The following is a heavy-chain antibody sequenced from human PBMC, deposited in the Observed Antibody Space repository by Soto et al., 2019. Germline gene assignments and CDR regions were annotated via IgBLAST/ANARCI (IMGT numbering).Heavy chain of an antibody. CDR3: ARDDRADSSGYYFGYDYYYGMAV. CDR2: IYYSGST. D-gene: IGHD3-22*01. CDR1: GGSIRSGGYY. J-gene: IGHJ6*02. V-gene: IGHV4-31*11. Sequence: PSEKLCLTCAGSGGSIRSGGYYGSWIRQRTGKGLEWIGYIYYSGSTYYNPSLKSRVTISVDTSKNQFSLKLSSVTAADTAVYYCARDDRADSSGYYFGYDYYYGMAVWGQGKTVSVSS.